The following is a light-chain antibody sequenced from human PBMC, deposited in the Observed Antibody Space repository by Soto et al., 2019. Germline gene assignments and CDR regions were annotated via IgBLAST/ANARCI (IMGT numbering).Light chain of an antibody. V-gene: IGKV1-9*01. CDR3: QQLSSYPWT. Sequence: DIPLTQSPSFLSASVGDRVTITCRASQGISSYLAWYQQEPGKAPKLLIYAASTLQSGVPSRFSGSGSGTEFTLTISSLQPDDFATYYCQQLSSYPWTFGQGTKVEIK. J-gene: IGKJ1*01. CDR2: AAS. CDR1: QGISSY.